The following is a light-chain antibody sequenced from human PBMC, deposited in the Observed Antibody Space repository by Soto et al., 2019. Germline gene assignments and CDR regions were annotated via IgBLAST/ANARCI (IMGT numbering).Light chain of an antibody. V-gene: IGKV1-33*01. CDR2: DAS. J-gene: IGKJ5*01. Sequence: IQMTQSPSSLSASVGDRVTITCQATQDIRKYLNWYQQKPGKAPKLLIYDASSLETGVQSRFSGSGSGTDFTFTISSLQPEDFTTYYLQQYDNLPLIFGQGTRLDIK. CDR3: QQYDNLPLI. CDR1: QDIRKY.